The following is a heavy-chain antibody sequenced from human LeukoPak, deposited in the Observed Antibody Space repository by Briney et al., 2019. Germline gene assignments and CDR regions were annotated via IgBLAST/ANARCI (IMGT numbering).Heavy chain of an antibody. D-gene: IGHD3-10*01. CDR3: VDYYGSGSSKAAEYFQH. V-gene: IGHV3-7*01. J-gene: IGHJ1*01. CDR1: GFTFSSYW. CDR2: IKQDGSEK. Sequence: PGGSLRLSCAASGFTFSSYWMSWVRQAPGKGLEWVANIKQDGSEKYYVDSVKSRFTISRDNAKNSLYLQMNSLRAEDTAVYYCVDYYGSGSSKAAEYFQHWGQGTLVTVSS.